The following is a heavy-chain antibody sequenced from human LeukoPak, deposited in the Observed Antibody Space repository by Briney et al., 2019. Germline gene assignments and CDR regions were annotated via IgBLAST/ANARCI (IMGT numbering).Heavy chain of an antibody. V-gene: IGHV3-21*01. Sequence: GGSLRLSCAASGFTFSSYSMTWVRQAPGKGLEWVSSMSSGSRYIYYADSVRGRFTISRDNAKNSLYLLMNSLKAEDTAVYYCARDRPTGASRLFVVQWGQGTLVTVSS. CDR2: MSSGSRYI. CDR1: GFTFSSYS. CDR3: ARDRPTGASRLFVVQ. D-gene: IGHD3-3*01. J-gene: IGHJ4*02.